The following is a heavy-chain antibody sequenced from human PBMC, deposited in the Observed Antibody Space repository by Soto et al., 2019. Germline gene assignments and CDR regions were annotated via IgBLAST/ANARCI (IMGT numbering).Heavy chain of an antibody. CDR2: IIPIFGTA. D-gene: IGHD3-22*01. J-gene: IGHJ5*02. CDR3: ARVSPPYYYDSSGSTRGHNWFDP. CDR1: GGTFSSYA. Sequence: SVKVSCKASGGTFSSYAISWVRQAPGQGLEWMGGIIPIFGTANYAQKFQGRVTITADESTSTAYMELSSLRSEDTAVYYCARVSPPYYYDSSGSTRGHNWFDPWGQGTLVTVSS. V-gene: IGHV1-69*13.